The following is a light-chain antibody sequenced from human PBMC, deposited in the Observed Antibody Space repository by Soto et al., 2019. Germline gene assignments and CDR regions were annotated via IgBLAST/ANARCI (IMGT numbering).Light chain of an antibody. CDR2: GAS. CDR1: ETVATN. CDR3: QQYFDWPPMT. Sequence: VMTQSPATLSVSPGERATLSWWASETVATNLAWYQQKPGQAPRLLISGASTRAAGISDRFRGSGSGTEFTLTISSLRSEDSAIYYCQQYFDWPPMTFGQGTKVDIX. V-gene: IGKV3-15*01. J-gene: IGKJ1*01.